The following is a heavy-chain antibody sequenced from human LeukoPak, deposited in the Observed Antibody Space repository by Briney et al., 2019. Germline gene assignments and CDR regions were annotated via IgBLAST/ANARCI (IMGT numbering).Heavy chain of an antibody. CDR3: APDLRGAAWSLDD. J-gene: IGHJ4*02. Sequence: PGGPLRLSCAASGFTFSNYAMGWVRQAPGKGLEWVSLISGSGGGAYFADSVKGRFTISRDNSKNTLYLQMDGLRAEDTARYYCAPDLRGAAWSLDDWGQGTLVIVSS. D-gene: IGHD2-8*02. CDR1: GFTFSNYA. V-gene: IGHV3-23*01. CDR2: ISGSGGGA.